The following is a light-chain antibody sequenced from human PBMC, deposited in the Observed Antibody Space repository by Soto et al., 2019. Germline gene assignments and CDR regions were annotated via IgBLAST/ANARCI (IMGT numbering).Light chain of an antibody. Sequence: DIQMTQSPSSLSASVGDRVTITYRASQGISNYLAWYQQKPGKVPELLIYGASTLQSGVPSRFSGSGSGTDFTLTISGLQPDDVATYYCQKYNSAYLTFGGGPKVEIK. CDR2: GAS. CDR3: QKYNSAYLT. J-gene: IGKJ4*01. CDR1: QGISNY. V-gene: IGKV1-27*01.